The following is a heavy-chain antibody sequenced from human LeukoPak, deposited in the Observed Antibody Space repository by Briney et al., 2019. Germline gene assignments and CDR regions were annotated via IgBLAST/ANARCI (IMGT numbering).Heavy chain of an antibody. J-gene: IGHJ5*02. CDR1: GGTFSSYA. V-gene: IGHV1-69*04. Sequence: SVKVSCKASGGTFSSYAISWVRQAPGQGLEWMGRIIPILGIANYAQKFQGRVTITADKSMSTAYMELSSLRSEDTAVYYCARDTSGIAAAGAVDWFDPWGQGTLVTVSS. CDR3: ARDTSGIAAAGAVDWFDP. CDR2: IIPILGIA. D-gene: IGHD6-13*01.